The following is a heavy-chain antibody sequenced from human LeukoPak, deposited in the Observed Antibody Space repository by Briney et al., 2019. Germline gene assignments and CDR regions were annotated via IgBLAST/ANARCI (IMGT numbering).Heavy chain of an antibody. D-gene: IGHD3-10*01. J-gene: IGHJ4*02. CDR3: ARDSTPYYYGSGSYPDY. V-gene: IGHV1-18*01. CDR2: ISAYNGNT. Sequence: GASVKVSCKASGGTFSSYAISWVRQAPGQGLEWMGWISAYNGNTNYAQKLQGRVTMTTDTSTSTAYMELRSLRSDDTAVYYCARDSTPYYYGSGSYPDYWGQGTLVTVSS. CDR1: GGTFSSYA.